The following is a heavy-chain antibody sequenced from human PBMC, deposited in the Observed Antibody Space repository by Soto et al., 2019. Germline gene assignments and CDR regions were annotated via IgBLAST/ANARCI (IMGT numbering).Heavy chain of an antibody. Sequence: PSETLSLTCTVSGGSINNYEYYWTWIRQPPGKGLEWVGYIYYSGRTNYNPSLNSRLTISLDTSENQFSLKLSSVTAADTAVYYCARRGIGSGYLDAFDIWGQGTMVTVSS. D-gene: IGHD3-22*01. CDR3: ARRGIGSGYLDAFDI. J-gene: IGHJ3*02. CDR2: IYYSGRT. CDR1: GGSINNYEYY. V-gene: IGHV4-30-4*01.